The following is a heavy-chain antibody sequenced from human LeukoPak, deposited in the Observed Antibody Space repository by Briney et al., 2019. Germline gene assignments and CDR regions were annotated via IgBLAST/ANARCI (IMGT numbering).Heavy chain of an antibody. CDR3: ASPNYRNYYMDV. D-gene: IGHD4/OR15-4a*01. CDR1: GGTFSSYA. Sequence: SVKVSCKASGGTFSSYAISWVRQAPGQGLEWMGGIIPIFGTANYAQKFQGRVTITADESTSTAYMELSSLRSEDTAVYYCASPNYRNYYMDVWGKGTTATVPS. V-gene: IGHV1-69*13. J-gene: IGHJ6*03. CDR2: IIPIFGTA.